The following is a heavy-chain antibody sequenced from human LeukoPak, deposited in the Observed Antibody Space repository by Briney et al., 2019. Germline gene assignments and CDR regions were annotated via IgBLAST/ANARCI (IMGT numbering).Heavy chain of an antibody. CDR1: GGSISSYY. Sequence: SETLSLTCTVSGGSISSYYWSWLRQPPGKGLEWIGYIYYSGSTNYNPSLKSRVTISVDTSKNQFSLKLSSVTAADTAVYYCARAREGDYSDFDYWGQGTLVTVSS. CDR3: ARAREGDYSDFDY. V-gene: IGHV4-59*01. D-gene: IGHD4-17*01. J-gene: IGHJ4*02. CDR2: IYYSGST.